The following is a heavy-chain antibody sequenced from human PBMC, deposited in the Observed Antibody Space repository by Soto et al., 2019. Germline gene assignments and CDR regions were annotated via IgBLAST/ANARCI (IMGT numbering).Heavy chain of an antibody. Sequence: QVQLVQSGAEVKKPGASVKVSCQASGYTFTSYDISWVRQAPGQGLEWMGSLNPTNGDTDYAQKFQGRVTMTRNTSMNTAYMELRSLSPDDTAVFCCARADRMAAPMDYAMDVWGQGTTVTVSS. CDR1: GYTFTSYD. J-gene: IGHJ6*02. CDR3: ARADRMAAPMDYAMDV. CDR2: LNPTNGDT. D-gene: IGHD6-19*01. V-gene: IGHV1-8*01.